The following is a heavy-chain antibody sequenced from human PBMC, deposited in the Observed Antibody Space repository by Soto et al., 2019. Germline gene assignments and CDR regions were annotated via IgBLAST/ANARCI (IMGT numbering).Heavy chain of an antibody. V-gene: IGHV4-31*03. Sequence: QVQLQESGPGLVKPSQTLSLTCSVSGASISSGGYYWNWIRQHPGKGLEWLGYIYYSGTTYYNPSLKSRVTITVDTSKNQFSLQLSSVTAADTAVYYCAASCVGCGGFNYYGMDVWGQGTTVTVSS. CDR2: IYYSGTT. D-gene: IGHD2-21*01. CDR1: GASISSGGYY. CDR3: AASCVGCGGFNYYGMDV. J-gene: IGHJ6*02.